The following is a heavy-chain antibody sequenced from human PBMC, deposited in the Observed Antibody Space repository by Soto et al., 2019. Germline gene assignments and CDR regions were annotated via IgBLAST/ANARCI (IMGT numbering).Heavy chain of an antibody. CDR2: ISYDGSNK. CDR3: AKGLGILEWLQDAFDI. D-gene: IGHD3-3*01. V-gene: IGHV3-30*18. Sequence: GGSLRLSCAASGFTFSSYGMHWVRQAPGKGLEWVAVISYDGSNKYYADSVKGRFTISRDNSKNTLYLQMNSLRAEDTAVYYCAKGLGILEWLQDAFDIWGQGTMVTVSS. CDR1: GFTFSSYG. J-gene: IGHJ3*02.